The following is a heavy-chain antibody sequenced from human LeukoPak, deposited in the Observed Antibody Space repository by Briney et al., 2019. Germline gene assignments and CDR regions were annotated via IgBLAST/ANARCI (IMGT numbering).Heavy chain of an antibody. CDR2: ISGSGGST. Sequence: PGGSLRLSCAASGFTFSSYAMSWVRQAPGKGLEWVSAISGSGGSTYCADSVKGRFTIFRDNSKNTLYLQMNSLRAEDTAVYYCAKDQRRGYSGYDPFDYWGQGTLVTVSS. J-gene: IGHJ4*02. V-gene: IGHV3-23*01. D-gene: IGHD5-12*01. CDR1: GFTFSSYA. CDR3: AKDQRRGYSGYDPFDY.